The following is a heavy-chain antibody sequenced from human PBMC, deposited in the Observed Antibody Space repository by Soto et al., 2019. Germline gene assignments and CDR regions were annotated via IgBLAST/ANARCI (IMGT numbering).Heavy chain of an antibody. V-gene: IGHV1-69*04. CDR3: ARGRDGYNSPFDY. CDR2: IIPILGIA. CDR1: GGTFSSYA. Sequence: SVKVSCKASGGTFSSYAISWVRQAPGQGLEWMGRIIPILGIANYAQKFQGRVTITADKSTSTAYMELSSLRSEDTAVYYCARGRDGYNSPFDYWGQGTLVTVSS. D-gene: IGHD5-12*01. J-gene: IGHJ4*02.